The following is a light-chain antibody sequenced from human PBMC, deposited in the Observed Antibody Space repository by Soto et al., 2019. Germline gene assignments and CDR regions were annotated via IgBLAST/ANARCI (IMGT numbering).Light chain of an antibody. CDR1: QSVSSSY. CDR2: GAS. J-gene: IGKJ1*01. V-gene: IGKV3-20*01. CDR3: QQYGSSPWT. Sequence: EIVLTQSPGTPSLSPGERATLSCRASQSVSSSYLAWYQQKPGQAPRPLIYGASSRAIGIPDRFSGSGSGTDFTLTISRLEPEDFAVYYCQQYGSSPWTFGQGTDVDI.